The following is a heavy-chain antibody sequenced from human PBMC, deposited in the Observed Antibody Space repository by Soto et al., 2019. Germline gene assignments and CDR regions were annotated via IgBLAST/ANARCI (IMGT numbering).Heavy chain of an antibody. CDR1: GFTFINYA. Sequence: EVQLLESGGGLVQPGGALRLSCAASGFTFINYAMSWVRQAPGTGLEWVSALSGSGGSTYYAESVKGRFTISRDHSKHTLYLQMNSLRTDDTAVYYCAKCYGDFWYFDLWGRGTLVTVSS. CDR2: LSGSGGST. J-gene: IGHJ2*01. V-gene: IGHV3-23*01. D-gene: IGHD4-17*01. CDR3: AKCYGDFWYFDL.